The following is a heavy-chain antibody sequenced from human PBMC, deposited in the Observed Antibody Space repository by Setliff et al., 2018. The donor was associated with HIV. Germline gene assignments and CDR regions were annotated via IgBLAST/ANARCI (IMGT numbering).Heavy chain of an antibody. J-gene: IGHJ4*02. D-gene: IGHD6-13*01. V-gene: IGHV1-69*13. CDR3: AATLSSWYVAGGY. CDR2: IIPVFGPA. CDR1: GGTFNIFS. Sequence: EASVKVSCKTTGGTFNIFSITWVRQAPGQGLEWMGGIIPVFGPANYAQKFQGRVTITADESTSTAYMELSSLRSEDTAVYYCAATLSSWYVAGGYWGQGTLVTVSS.